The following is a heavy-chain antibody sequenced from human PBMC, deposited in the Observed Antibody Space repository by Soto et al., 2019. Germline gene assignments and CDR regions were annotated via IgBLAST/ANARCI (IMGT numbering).Heavy chain of an antibody. CDR3: ARGGYCINTSCYFLPDV. CDR2: INAGNGNT. J-gene: IGHJ6*02. V-gene: IGHV1-3*01. D-gene: IGHD2-2*03. CDR1: GYTFTSYA. Sequence: ASVKVSCKASGYTFTSYAMHWVRQAPGQRLEWMGWINAGNGNTKYSQKFQGRVTITRDTSASTAYMELSSLRSEDTAVYYCARGGYCINTSCYFLPDVWGQGTTVPVSS.